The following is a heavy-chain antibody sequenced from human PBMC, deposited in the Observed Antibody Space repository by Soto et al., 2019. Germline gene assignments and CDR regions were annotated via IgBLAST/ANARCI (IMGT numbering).Heavy chain of an antibody. Sequence: GGSLRLSCEASGFTFSTYWMSWIRQAPGKGLEWVGNIKPDGSQSYIVDSVQGRFTTSRDNARNSVYLQMNSLRAEDTAVYYCVRHGHSGWHFDSWGQGAPVTVSS. J-gene: IGHJ4*02. CDR2: IKPDGSQS. D-gene: IGHD6-19*01. CDR1: GFTFSTYW. CDR3: VRHGHSGWHFDS. V-gene: IGHV3-7*01.